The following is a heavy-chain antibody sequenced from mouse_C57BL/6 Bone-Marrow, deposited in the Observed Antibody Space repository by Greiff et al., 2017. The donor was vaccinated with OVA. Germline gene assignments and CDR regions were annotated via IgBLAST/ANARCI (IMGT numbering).Heavy chain of an antibody. CDR2: FTMYSDAT. CDR1: YFAFMASA. CDR3: ASSPYGYDEEFLYFDY. Sequence: LKESGAELVRPGSSVKLSCKDSYFAFMASAMHWVKQRPGHGLEWIGSFTMYSDATEYSENFKGKATLTANTSPSTAYMELRSRTSEDSAVYYCASSPYGYDEEFLYFDYWGQGTTLTVSS. J-gene: IGHJ2*01. V-gene: IGHV1-49*01. D-gene: IGHD2-2*01.